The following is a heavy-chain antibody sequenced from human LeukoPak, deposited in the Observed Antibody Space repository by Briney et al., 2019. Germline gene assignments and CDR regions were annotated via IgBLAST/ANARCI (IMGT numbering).Heavy chain of an antibody. D-gene: IGHD3-10*01. J-gene: IGHJ4*02. V-gene: IGHV3-21*01. CDR3: ARSRTWFGDAGEFDY. Sequence: GGSLRLSCAASGFTFSSYWMSWVRHAPGKGLEWVSSISSSSSYIYYADSVKGRFTISRDNAKNSLYLHMNSLRAEDTAVYYSARSRTWFGDAGEFDYWGPGTLVTVSS. CDR1: GFTFSSYW. CDR2: ISSSSSYI.